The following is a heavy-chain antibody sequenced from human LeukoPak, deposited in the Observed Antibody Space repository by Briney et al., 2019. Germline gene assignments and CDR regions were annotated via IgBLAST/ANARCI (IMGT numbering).Heavy chain of an antibody. D-gene: IGHD3-10*01. CDR1: GGSISTNNW. Sequence: SETLSLTCAVSGGSISTNNWWTWVRQPPGKGLEWIGEIHHSGSTDYNPSLKSRVTISPDKSKNQFSLTLTSVTAEDTAVYYCAKGSDPFRWFGEFNVKLPRPIRHYYFDSWGQGTLVTVSS. CDR2: IHHSGST. CDR3: AKGSDPFRWFGEFNVKLPRPIRHYYFDS. V-gene: IGHV4-4*02. J-gene: IGHJ4*02.